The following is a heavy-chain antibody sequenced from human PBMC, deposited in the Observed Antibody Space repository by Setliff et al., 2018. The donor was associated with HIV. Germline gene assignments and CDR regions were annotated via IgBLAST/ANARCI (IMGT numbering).Heavy chain of an antibody. Sequence: ASVKVSCKVSGYTLSELSMHWVRQAPGKGLEWMGGFDPADGETIYAQKFQGRVTITRNTSISTAYMELSSLRSEDTAVYYCARGGQWLLRETGFDPWGQGTLVTVSS. CDR1: GYTLSELS. CDR2: FDPADGET. J-gene: IGHJ5*02. CDR3: ARGGQWLLRETGFDP. D-gene: IGHD3-22*01. V-gene: IGHV1-24*01.